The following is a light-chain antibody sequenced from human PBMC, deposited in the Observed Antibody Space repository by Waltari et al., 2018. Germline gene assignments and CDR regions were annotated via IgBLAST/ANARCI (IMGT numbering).Light chain of an antibody. V-gene: IGLV2-14*01. CDR3: SSYTSGTTVV. CDR1: SSDVGGYNY. CDR2: DVS. J-gene: IGLJ2*01. Sequence: QSALTQPASVSGSPGQSITISCTGTSSDVGGYNYVSWYQQHPGKAPKHMISDVSKRPPGVSNRVAGSKSGNTASLTISRLQAEDEADYYCSSYTSGTTVVFGGGTKLTVL.